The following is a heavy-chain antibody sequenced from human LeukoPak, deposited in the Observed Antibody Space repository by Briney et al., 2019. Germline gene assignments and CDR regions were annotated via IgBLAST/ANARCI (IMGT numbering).Heavy chain of an antibody. CDR1: GGSISSGSYY. V-gene: IGHV4-61*10. J-gene: IGHJ6*03. Sequence: SETLSLTCTVSGGSISSGSYYWSWIRQPAGKGLEWIGRIYNSGSTNYNPSLESRVTISVDTSKNQVSLKLSSVTAADTAVYYCARDYSSSNYYYYYMDVWGKGTTVTVSS. CDR3: ARDYSSSNYYYYYMDV. D-gene: IGHD6-6*01. CDR2: IYNSGST.